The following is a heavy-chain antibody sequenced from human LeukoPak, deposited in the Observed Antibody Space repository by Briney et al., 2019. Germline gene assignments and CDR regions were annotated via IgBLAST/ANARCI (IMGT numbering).Heavy chain of an antibody. D-gene: IGHD4-17*01. J-gene: IGHJ3*02. Sequence: GGSLRLSCAASGFTFSSYWMHWVRQAPGKGLVWVSRINSDGSSTSYADSVKGRFTISRDNAKNTLYLQMNSLRAEDTAVYYCASALGPYDYGDYGAFDIWGQGTMVTVSS. CDR2: INSDGSST. V-gene: IGHV3-74*01. CDR1: GFTFSSYW. CDR3: ASALGPYDYGDYGAFDI.